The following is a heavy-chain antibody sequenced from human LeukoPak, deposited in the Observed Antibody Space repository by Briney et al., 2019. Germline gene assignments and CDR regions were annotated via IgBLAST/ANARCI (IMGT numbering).Heavy chain of an antibody. CDR1: GFSFTSYW. D-gene: IGHD3-9*01. V-gene: IGHV5-51*01. CDR2: IYPGDSDT. CDR3: ARHDLDILTGHGFDY. Sequence: GESLKISCKGSGFSFTSYWIGWVRQMPGKGLEWLEIIYPGDSDTRYSPSFQGQVTISADKSISTAYLQWSSLKASDTAMYYCARHDLDILTGHGFDYWGQGTLVTVSS. J-gene: IGHJ4*02.